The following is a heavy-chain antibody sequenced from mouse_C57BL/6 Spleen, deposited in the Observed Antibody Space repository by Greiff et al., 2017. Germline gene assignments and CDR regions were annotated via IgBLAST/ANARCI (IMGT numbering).Heavy chain of an antibody. Sequence: VQLQQSGAELMKPGASVKLSCKATGYSFTGYWIEWVKQRPGHGLEWIGVILPGYGSTNYNQKFKGKATFTADTSSNTAYMQLSSLTTEDSAICFCARKGLRAFAYWGQGTLVTVSA. D-gene: IGHD1-1*01. CDR2: ILPGYGST. CDR1: GYSFTGYW. J-gene: IGHJ3*01. CDR3: ARKGLRAFAY. V-gene: IGHV1-9*01.